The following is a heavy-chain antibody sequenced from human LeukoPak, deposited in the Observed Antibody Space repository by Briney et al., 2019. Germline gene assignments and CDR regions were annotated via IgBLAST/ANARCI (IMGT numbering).Heavy chain of an antibody. Sequence: GASVKVSCKASGYTFSSYGISWVRQAPGQGLERMGWISAYNGNTNYAQKLQGRLTMTTDTSTSTAYMELRSLRSDDTAAYYCASACSSTSCYTGLHHLWGQGTLVTVSS. V-gene: IGHV1-18*01. CDR1: GYTFSSYG. CDR3: ASACSSTSCYTGLHHL. J-gene: IGHJ5*02. CDR2: ISAYNGNT. D-gene: IGHD2-2*02.